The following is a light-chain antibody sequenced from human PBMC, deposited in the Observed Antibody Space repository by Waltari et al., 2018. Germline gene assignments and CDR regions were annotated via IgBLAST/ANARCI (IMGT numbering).Light chain of an antibody. CDR1: QSIGRW. CDR2: KTA. V-gene: IGKV1-5*03. J-gene: IGKJ1*01. CDR3: QQYNSYSLT. Sequence: DIQMTQSPSTLSASVGDRVTITCRASQSIGRWLAWYQQKPGKAPKLLIYKTASLESGVPSRFSGSGSETEVTLTISSLQPDDFATYYCQQYNSYSLTFGHGTKVEI.